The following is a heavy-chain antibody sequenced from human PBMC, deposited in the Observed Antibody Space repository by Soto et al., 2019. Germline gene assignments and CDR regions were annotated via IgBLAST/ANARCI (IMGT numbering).Heavy chain of an antibody. CDR1: GASVSGYY. Sequence: QVQLQETGPGLVKPSETLSLTCSVSGASVSGYYWSWIRQTPGKGLEWIGNIHNSGASKHNPSLKSRVTISLDTSKNEFSLKIASVTAADTGVYYCARGPQWLRSDNWFDPWGQGSLVTVSS. V-gene: IGHV4-59*02. D-gene: IGHD5-12*01. CDR2: IHNSGAS. CDR3: ARGPQWLRSDNWFDP. J-gene: IGHJ5*02.